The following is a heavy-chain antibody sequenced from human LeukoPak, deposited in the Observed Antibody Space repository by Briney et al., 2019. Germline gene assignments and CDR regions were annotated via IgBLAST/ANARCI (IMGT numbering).Heavy chain of an antibody. V-gene: IGHV3-9*01. CDR1: GFTYDNYA. CDR3: ARGEQRTLGYGSLDY. D-gene: IGHD5-18*01. Sequence: PGRSLRLSCVVSGFTYDNYAMHWVRQVPGKGLEWVAGFMFSTGTTGYSDSVRGRFTISRDKAKTSLYLQMNRRRAEDTAVYYCARGEQRTLGYGSLDYWGQGTLVTVSS. CDR2: FMFSTGTT. J-gene: IGHJ4*02.